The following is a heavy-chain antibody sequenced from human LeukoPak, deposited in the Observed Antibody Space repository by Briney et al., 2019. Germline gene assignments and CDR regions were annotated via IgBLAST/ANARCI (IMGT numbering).Heavy chain of an antibody. CDR1: GFTFSSYS. CDR3: VRDPGYCSSTSCYGFDY. V-gene: IGHV3-21*01. D-gene: IGHD2-2*01. J-gene: IGHJ4*02. CDR2: ISSSSSYI. Sequence: PGGSLRLSCAASGFTFSSYSMNWVRQAPGKGLEWVSSISSSSSYIYYADPVKGRFTISRDNAKNSLYLQMNSLRAEDTAVYYCVRDPGYCSSTSCYGFDYWGQGTLVTVSS.